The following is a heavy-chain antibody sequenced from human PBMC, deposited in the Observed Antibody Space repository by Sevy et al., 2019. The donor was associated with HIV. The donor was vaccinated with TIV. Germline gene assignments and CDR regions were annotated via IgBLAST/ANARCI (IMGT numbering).Heavy chain of an antibody. Sequence: ASVKVSCKASGDTFSTYDINWVRQAPGQGLEWMGWMSPKSGSTGFAQKFQGRLTMTRDTSINTANMELSSLRSEDTAVDYCASGGSGDVWNYGYYYDGMDVWGQGTTVTVSS. D-gene: IGHD3-3*01. CDR1: GDTFSTYD. CDR2: MSPKSGST. V-gene: IGHV1-8*02. CDR3: ASGGSGDVWNYGYYYDGMDV. J-gene: IGHJ6*02.